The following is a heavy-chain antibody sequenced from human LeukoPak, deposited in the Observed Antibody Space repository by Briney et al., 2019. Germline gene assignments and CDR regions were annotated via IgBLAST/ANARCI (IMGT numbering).Heavy chain of an antibody. CDR1: GGSISSSSYY. J-gene: IGHJ3*02. CDR3: ARSCRILDIVATIRARLGGNGFDI. V-gene: IGHV4-39*07. D-gene: IGHD5-12*01. Sequence: ASETLSLTCTVSGGSISSSSYYWGWIHQPPGRGLEWIGSIYHSGSTYYNPSLKSRVTIAVETSKNQFSLKLSSVTAADKAVYYCARSCRILDIVATIRARLGGNGFDIWGQGTMVTVSS. CDR2: IYHSGST.